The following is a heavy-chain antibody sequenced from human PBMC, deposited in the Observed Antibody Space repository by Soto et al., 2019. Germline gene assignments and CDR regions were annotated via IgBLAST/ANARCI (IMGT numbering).Heavy chain of an antibody. CDR3: AIGGYSYGSPYFDY. D-gene: IGHD5-18*01. Sequence: SETLSLTCAVSGYSISSGYYWGWIRQPPGKGLEWIGSIYHSGSTYYNPSLKSRVTISVDTSKNQFSLKLSSVTAADTAVYCCAIGGYSYGSPYFDYWGQGTLVTVSS. V-gene: IGHV4-38-2*01. J-gene: IGHJ4*02. CDR1: GYSISSGYY. CDR2: IYHSGST.